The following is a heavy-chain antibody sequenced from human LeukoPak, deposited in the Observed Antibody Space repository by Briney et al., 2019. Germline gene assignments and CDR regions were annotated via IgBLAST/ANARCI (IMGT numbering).Heavy chain of an antibody. CDR3: ARDLGSSTSPNWFDP. D-gene: IGHD2-2*01. Sequence: GGSLRLSCAASGFTFSDYYMSWIRQAPGKGLEWVSYISSSGSTIYYADSVKGRFTISRDNAKNSLYLQMNSLRAEDTAVYYCARDLGSSTSPNWFDPWGQGTLVTVSS. CDR2: ISSSGSTI. CDR1: GFTFSDYY. J-gene: IGHJ5*02. V-gene: IGHV3-11*01.